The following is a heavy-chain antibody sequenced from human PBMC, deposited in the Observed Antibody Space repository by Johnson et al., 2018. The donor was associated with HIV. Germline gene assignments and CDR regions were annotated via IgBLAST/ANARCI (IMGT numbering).Heavy chain of an antibody. CDR1: GFTFSSYA. CDR2: ISYDGHNE. D-gene: IGHD6-13*01. CDR3: TTAASSSWYGEDAFDI. Sequence: QVQLVESGGGVVQPGRSLRLSCAASGFTFSSYAMHWVRQAPGKGLEWVAVISYDGHNEYYADSVEGRFTVSRDNTKNSLYLQMNSLKTEDTAVYYCTTAASSSWYGEDAFDIWGQGTMVTVSS. J-gene: IGHJ3*02. V-gene: IGHV3-30*04.